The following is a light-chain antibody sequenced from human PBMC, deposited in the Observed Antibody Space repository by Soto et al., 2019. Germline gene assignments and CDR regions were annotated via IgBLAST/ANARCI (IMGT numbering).Light chain of an antibody. CDR2: DVS. J-gene: IGLJ1*01. Sequence: QSVLTQPASVSGSPGQSITISCTGTSSDVGGHNYVSWYQHHPGKAPKLMIYDVSKRPSGVPDRFSGSKSGNTASLTISGLQAEDEADYYCCSYAGSYTLPFGTGTKVTVL. CDR3: CSYAGSYTLP. V-gene: IGLV2-11*01. CDR1: SSDVGGHNY.